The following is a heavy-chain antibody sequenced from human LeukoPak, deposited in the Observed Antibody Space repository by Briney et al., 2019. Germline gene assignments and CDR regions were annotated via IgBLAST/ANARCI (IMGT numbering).Heavy chain of an antibody. V-gene: IGHV1-2*02. CDR1: LDTFTGDY. Sequence: ASPKVSSKASLDTFTGDYMHSVREAPRQRLEWMGWINPNSGGTNYAQKFQGRVTMTRDTSISTAYMELGRLRSDDTAVYYCARGIAAGDYWGQGTLVTVSS. CDR3: ARGIAAGDY. D-gene: IGHD6-13*01. J-gene: IGHJ4*02. CDR2: INPNSGGT.